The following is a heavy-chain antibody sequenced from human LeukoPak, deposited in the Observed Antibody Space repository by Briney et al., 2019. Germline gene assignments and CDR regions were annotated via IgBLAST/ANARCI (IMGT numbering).Heavy chain of an antibody. CDR2: MNPNSGNT. Sequence: ASVKVSCKASGYTFTSYDINWVRQATGQGLEWMGWMNPNSGNTGYAQKFQGRVTMTRNTSISTAYMELSSLRSEDTAVYYCARAPYNWNYYYYYMYVWGKGATVTVSS. CDR1: GYTFTSYD. J-gene: IGHJ6*03. D-gene: IGHD1-20*01. V-gene: IGHV1-8*01. CDR3: ARAPYNWNYYYYYMYV.